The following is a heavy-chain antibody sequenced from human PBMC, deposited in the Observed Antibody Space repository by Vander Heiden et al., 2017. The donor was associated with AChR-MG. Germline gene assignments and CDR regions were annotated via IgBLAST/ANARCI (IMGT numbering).Heavy chain of an antibody. CDR2: INPSGGST. V-gene: IGHV1-46*01. Sequence: QVQLVQSGAEVKKLGASVKVSCKASGYTFTNYYVNWVRQAPGQGLEWMGIINPSGGSTTYAQKFQGRVTMTRDTSTSTVYMELSSLRSEDTAVYYCAKAGSSGYHRNWFDPWGQGTLVTVSS. CDR1: GYTFTNYY. D-gene: IGHD3-22*01. CDR3: AKAGSSGYHRNWFDP. J-gene: IGHJ5*02.